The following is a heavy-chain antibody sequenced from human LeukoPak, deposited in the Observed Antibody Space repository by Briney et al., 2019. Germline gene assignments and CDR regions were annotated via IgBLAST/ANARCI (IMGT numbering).Heavy chain of an antibody. CDR2: IYYSGST. V-gene: IGHV4-39*07. Sequence: PSETLSLTCTVSGGSISGSSYFWGWIRQPPGKGLEWIASIYYSGSTNYNPSHKSRVTISLDKSKNQFSLKLSSVTAADTAVYYCVRTGNAGGYWGQGTLVTVSS. D-gene: IGHD7-27*01. CDR3: VRTGNAGGY. CDR1: GGSISGSSYF. J-gene: IGHJ4*02.